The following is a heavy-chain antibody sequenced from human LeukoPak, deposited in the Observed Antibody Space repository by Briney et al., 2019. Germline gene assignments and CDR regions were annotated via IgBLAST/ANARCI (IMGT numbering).Heavy chain of an antibody. J-gene: IGHJ4*02. V-gene: IGHV5-51*01. CDR1: GYSFTSYW. Sequence: GESLQISCKGSGYSFTSYWIGWVRQMPGKGLEGMGIIYPGDSDTRYSPSFQGQVTISADKSISTAYLQWSSLKASDNAMYYCATLEGAEVATIFDYWGQGTRVTVSS. CDR2: IYPGDSDT. D-gene: IGHD5-24*01. CDR3: ATLEGAEVATIFDY.